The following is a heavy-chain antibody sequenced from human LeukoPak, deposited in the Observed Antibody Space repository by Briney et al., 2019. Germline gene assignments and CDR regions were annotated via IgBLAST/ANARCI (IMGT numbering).Heavy chain of an antibody. V-gene: IGHV4-59*08. CDR2: IYYSGST. CDR3: ARAYGDYGWGYFDY. Sequence: SETLSLTCTVSGGSISSYYWSWIRQPPGKGLEWIGYIYYSGSTNYNPSLKSRVTISVDTSKNQSSLKLSSVTAADTAVYYCARAYGDYGWGYFDYWGQGTLVTVSS. J-gene: IGHJ4*02. CDR1: GGSISSYY. D-gene: IGHD4-17*01.